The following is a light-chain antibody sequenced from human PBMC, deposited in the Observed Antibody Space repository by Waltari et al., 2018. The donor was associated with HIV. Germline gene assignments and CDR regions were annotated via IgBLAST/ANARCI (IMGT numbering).Light chain of an antibody. CDR3: QSYDSSLTVVI. V-gene: IGLV1-40*01. CDR1: SSNSGAGED. CDR2: GTT. Sequence: GLARAGAGAGARGRGGTISCTGSSSNSGAGEDGHWYQQGPGTAPKLRIFGTTKRPSRVPDRVSGSKSATSAALAITGLQAEDEADYYCQSYDSSLTVVIFGGGTKLTVL. J-gene: IGLJ2*01.